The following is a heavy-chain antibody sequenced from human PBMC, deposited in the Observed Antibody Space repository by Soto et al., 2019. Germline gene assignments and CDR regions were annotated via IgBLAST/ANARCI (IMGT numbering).Heavy chain of an antibody. J-gene: IGHJ4*02. CDR1: GYAFNAYY. V-gene: IGHV1-2*01. CDR2: VNPNGGDT. D-gene: IGHD3-10*01. CDR3: ARDSDRWTYGLGSWLE. Sequence: QVQLVQSGPEVRKHGASVKVSCKASGYAFNAYYIHWVRQAPGQGLEWMGWVNPNGGDTNYAQTFRGRVISTPDTSTRTDYMELSGLRADDTATFYCARDSDRWTYGLGSWLEWGQGTPVTVSS.